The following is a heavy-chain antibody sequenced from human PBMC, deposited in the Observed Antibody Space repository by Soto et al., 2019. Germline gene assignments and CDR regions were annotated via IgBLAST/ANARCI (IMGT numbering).Heavy chain of an antibody. J-gene: IGHJ2*01. CDR1: GGSISSYY. CDR3: ARRGVQYNGEIYWYFDL. V-gene: IGHV4-59*08. D-gene: IGHD1-1*01. CDR2: IYYSWST. Sequence: QVQLQESGPGLVKPSETLSLTCTVSGGSISSYYWSWIRQPPGKGLEWIGYIYYSWSTNYNPSLMMRVTKSVDTSKNQFSLTLSSVTAADTALYYCARRGVQYNGEIYWYFDLWGFGTLVTVSS.